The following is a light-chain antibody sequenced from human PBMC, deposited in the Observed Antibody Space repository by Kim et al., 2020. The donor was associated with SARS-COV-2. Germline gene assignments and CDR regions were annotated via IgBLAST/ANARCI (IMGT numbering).Light chain of an antibody. J-gene: IGLJ3*02. Sequence: QPALTQPPSVSGSPGQSVTISCTGTSSDVGSYNRVSWYQQPPGTAPKLMIYEVSNRPSGVPDRFSGSKSGNTASLTTSGLQAEDEADYYCSSYTSSSTWVFGGGTQLTVL. CDR2: EVS. CDR3: SSYTSSSTWV. CDR1: SSDVGSYNR. V-gene: IGLV2-18*03.